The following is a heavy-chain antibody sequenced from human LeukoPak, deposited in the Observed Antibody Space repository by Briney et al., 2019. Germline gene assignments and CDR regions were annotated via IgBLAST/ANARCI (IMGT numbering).Heavy chain of an antibody. Sequence: GGPPRLSCAASGFTFSSYAMSWVRQAPGKGLEWVSVIRGSGGSTYYADFVKGRFTISRDNSKNTLYLQMDSLRAEDTAIYYCAREDYYGSGSLFDYWGQGALVTVSS. CDR3: AREDYYGSGSLFDY. D-gene: IGHD3-10*01. J-gene: IGHJ4*02. CDR2: IRGSGGST. V-gene: IGHV3-23*01. CDR1: GFTFSSYA.